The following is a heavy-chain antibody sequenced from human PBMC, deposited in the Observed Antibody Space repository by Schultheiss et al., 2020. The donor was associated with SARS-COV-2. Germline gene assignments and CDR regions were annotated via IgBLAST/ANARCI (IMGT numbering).Heavy chain of an antibody. V-gene: IGHV3-7*01. J-gene: IGHJ5*02. Sequence: GGSLRLSCAASGFTLSHYWMSWVRQAPGKGLEWVANIKQDGSGKYYVDYVKGRFTISRDNAKNSLYLQMDSLRAEDTALYYCARVNHRGGNWFDPWGQGTLVTVSS. CDR2: IKQDGSGK. D-gene: IGHD3-10*01. CDR3: ARVNHRGGNWFDP. CDR1: GFTLSHYW.